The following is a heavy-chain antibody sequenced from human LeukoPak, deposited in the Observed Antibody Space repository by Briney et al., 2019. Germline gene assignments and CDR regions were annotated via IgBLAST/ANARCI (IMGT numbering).Heavy chain of an antibody. CDR3: ARDGRYWYFDL. J-gene: IGHJ2*01. V-gene: IGHV3-74*01. CDR1: GFTFSSYR. CDR2: INSDGSST. Sequence: GGSLRLSCAASGFTFSSYRMHWVRQVPGKGLLWVSHINSDGSSTTYADSVKGRFTISRDNAKNTLYLEMNSLRAEDTAVYYCARDGRYWYFDLWGRGTLVTVSS.